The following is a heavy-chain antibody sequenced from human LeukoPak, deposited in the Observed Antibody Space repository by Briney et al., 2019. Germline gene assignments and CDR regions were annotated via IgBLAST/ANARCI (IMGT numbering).Heavy chain of an antibody. D-gene: IGHD5-12*01. CDR1: GGSFSGYY. V-gene: IGHV4-34*01. CDR2: INHGGST. CDR3: ARGWSRYGDY. Sequence: PSETLSLTCAVYGGSFSGYYWSWIRQPPGKGLEWIGEINHGGSTNYNPSLKSRVTISVDTSKNQFSLKLSSVTAADTAVYYCARGWSRYGDYWGQGTLVTVSS. J-gene: IGHJ4*02.